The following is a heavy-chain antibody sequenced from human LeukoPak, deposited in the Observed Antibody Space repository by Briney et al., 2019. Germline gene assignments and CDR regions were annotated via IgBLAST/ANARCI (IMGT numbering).Heavy chain of an antibody. CDR1: GFTFSSHA. D-gene: IGHD2-15*01. V-gene: IGHV3-23*01. CDR2: ISGSGVYT. CDR3: AKAQGLCSGGSCYPGAYSFDY. Sequence: GGSLRLSCAASGFTFSSHAMTWVRQAPGKGLEWVSAISGSGVYTYYADSVKGRFTISRDNSKNTLYLQINSLRADDTAVYYCAKAQGLCSGGSCYPGAYSFDYWGQGILVTVSS. J-gene: IGHJ4*02.